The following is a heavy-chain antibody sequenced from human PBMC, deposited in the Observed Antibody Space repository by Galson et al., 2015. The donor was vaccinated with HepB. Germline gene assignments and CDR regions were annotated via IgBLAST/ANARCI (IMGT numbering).Heavy chain of an antibody. CDR1: GGTFSSYA. CDR3: ARGPAVTKGPSGYYYYYGMDV. J-gene: IGHJ6*02. CDR2: IIPIFGTA. Sequence: SVKVSCKASGGTFSSYAISWVRQAPGQGLEWMGGIIPIFGTANYAQKFQGRVTITADESTSTAYMELSSLRSEDTAVYYCARGPAVTKGPSGYYYYYGMDVWGQGTTVTVSS. V-gene: IGHV1-69*13. D-gene: IGHD4-11*01.